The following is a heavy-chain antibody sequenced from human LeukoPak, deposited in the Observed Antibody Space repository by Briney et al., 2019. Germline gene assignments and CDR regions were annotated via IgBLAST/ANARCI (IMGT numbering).Heavy chain of an antibody. V-gene: IGHV3-21*01. J-gene: IGHJ4*02. CDR2: ISSSSSYI. CDR3: ARAPDSSGYYYADY. Sequence: GGSLRLSCAASGFTFCSYSMNWVRQAPGKGLEWVSSISSSSSYIYYADSVKGRFTISRDNAKNSLYLQMNSLRAEDTAVYYCARAPDSSGYYYADYWGQGTLVTVSS. D-gene: IGHD3-22*01. CDR1: GFTFCSYS.